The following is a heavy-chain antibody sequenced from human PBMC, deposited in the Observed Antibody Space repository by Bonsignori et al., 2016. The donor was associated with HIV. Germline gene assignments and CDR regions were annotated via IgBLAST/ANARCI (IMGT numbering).Heavy chain of an antibody. CDR2: INPSGGST. Sequence: WVRQAPGQGLEWMGIINPSGGSTSYAQKFQGRVTMTRDTSTSTVYMELSSLRSEDTAVYYCARDDVTDSSWYYFDYWGQGTLVTVSS. J-gene: IGHJ4*02. CDR3: ARDDVTDSSWYYFDY. D-gene: IGHD6-13*01. V-gene: IGHV1-46*01.